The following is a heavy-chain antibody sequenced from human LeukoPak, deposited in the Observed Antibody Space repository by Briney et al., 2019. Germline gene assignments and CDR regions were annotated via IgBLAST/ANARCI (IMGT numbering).Heavy chain of an antibody. J-gene: IGHJ4*02. CDR2: INPSGGST. V-gene: IGHV1-46*01. CDR3: ARAPERGNYFDY. CDR1: GYTFTSYY. D-gene: IGHD3-16*01. Sequence: ASVKVSCKASGYTFTSYYMHWVRQAPGQGLQWMGIINPSGGSTTYAQEFHGRVTMTRDTSTSTVYMELSSLRSEDTAVYYCARAPERGNYFDYWGQETLVTVSS.